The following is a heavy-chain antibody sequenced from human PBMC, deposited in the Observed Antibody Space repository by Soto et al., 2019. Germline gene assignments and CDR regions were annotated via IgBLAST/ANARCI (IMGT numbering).Heavy chain of an antibody. CDR1: EFTCSGRS. CDR3: ARGWFGPDV. D-gene: IGHD3-10*01. CDR2: IDKVGTDS. J-gene: IGHJ6*03. V-gene: IGHV3-74*01. Sequence: EVQLVESGGGLVQPGGSLRLACGASEFTCSGRSVHCVSQAPGEGLVWVSGIDKVGTDSTYADSVKGRFTSSRDNAKNTVYLQMTSLRVEDAAVYYFARGWFGPDVWGKGTTVTVSS.